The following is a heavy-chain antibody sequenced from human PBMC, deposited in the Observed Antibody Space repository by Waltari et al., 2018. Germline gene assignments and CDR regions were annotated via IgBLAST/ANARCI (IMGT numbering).Heavy chain of an antibody. CDR3: ARVPNTIFGVVDYYYYGMDV. V-gene: IGHV1-69*08. CDR1: GGTFSSYA. D-gene: IGHD3-3*01. J-gene: IGHJ6*02. Sequence: QVQLVQSGAEVKKPGSSVKVSCKASGGTFSSYAISWVRQAPGQGLEWMGRIIPIFGTANYARKFQGRVTITADKSTSTAYMELSSLRSEDTAVYYCARVPNTIFGVVDYYYYGMDVWGQGTTVTVSS. CDR2: IIPIFGTA.